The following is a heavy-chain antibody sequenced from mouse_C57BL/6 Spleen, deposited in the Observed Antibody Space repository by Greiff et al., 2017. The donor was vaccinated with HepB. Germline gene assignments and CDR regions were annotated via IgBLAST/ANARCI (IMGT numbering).Heavy chain of an antibody. D-gene: IGHD4-1*01. Sequence: EVQLQQSGPELVKPGASVKISCKASGYTFTDYYMNWVKQSHGKSLEWIGDINPNNGGTSYNQKFKGKATLTVDKSSSTAYMELRSLTSEDSAVYYCAKNWERGPWFAYWGQGTLVTVSA. CDR3: AKNWERGPWFAY. CDR1: GYTFTDYY. V-gene: IGHV1-26*01. CDR2: INPNNGGT. J-gene: IGHJ3*01.